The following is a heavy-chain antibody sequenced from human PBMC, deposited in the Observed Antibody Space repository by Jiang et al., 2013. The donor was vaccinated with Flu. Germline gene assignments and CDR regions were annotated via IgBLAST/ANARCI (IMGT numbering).Heavy chain of an antibody. CDR2: IKGDGSEK. Sequence: QLVESGGGLVQPGGSLRLSCAASGFTLGFYWMTWVRQAPGKGPEWVANIKGDGSEKHHVDSVKGRFTISRDNAKNSLYLQMNSLRADDTAVYYCARVRDETSGYRAFDIWGQGTMVTVSS. CDR1: GFTLGFYW. V-gene: IGHV3-7*01. D-gene: IGHD3-22*01. J-gene: IGHJ3*02. CDR3: ARVRDETSGYRAFDI.